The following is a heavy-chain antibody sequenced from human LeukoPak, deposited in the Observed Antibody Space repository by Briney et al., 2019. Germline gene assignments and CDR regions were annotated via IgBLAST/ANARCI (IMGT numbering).Heavy chain of an antibody. CDR1: GGSISSSSYY. Sequence: SETLSLTCTVSGGSISSSSYYWGWIRQPPGKGLEWIGSIYYSGSTYYNPSLKSRVTISVDTSKNQFSLKLSSVTAADTAVYHCARLLRGWFDPWGQGTLVTVSS. CDR3: ARLLRGWFDP. J-gene: IGHJ5*02. V-gene: IGHV4-39*01. CDR2: IYYSGST. D-gene: IGHD3-10*01.